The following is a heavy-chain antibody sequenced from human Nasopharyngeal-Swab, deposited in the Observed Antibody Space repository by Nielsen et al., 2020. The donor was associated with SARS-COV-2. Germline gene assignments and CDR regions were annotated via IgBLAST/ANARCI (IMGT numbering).Heavy chain of an antibody. D-gene: IGHD6-13*01. CDR3: AREFPAGTRANY. J-gene: IGHJ4*02. Sequence: SLKISCAASGFTFSDYYMSWIRQAPGKGLEWVSYISSSGSTIYYADSVKGRFTISRDNAKNSLYLQMNSLRAEDTAVYYYAREFPAGTRANYWGQGTLVTVSS. V-gene: IGHV3-11*01. CDR2: ISSSGSTI. CDR1: GFTFSDYY.